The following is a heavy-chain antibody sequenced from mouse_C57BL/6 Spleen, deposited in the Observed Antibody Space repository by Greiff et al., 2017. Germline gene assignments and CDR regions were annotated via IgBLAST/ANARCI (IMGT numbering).Heavy chain of an antibody. D-gene: IGHD3-3*01. CDR1: GYTFTSYS. CDR3: ARPKPKGLDE. Sequence: VKLMESGAELARPGASVKMSCKASGYTFTSYSMHWVKQRPGQGLEWIGYINPSSGYTKYNQKFKDKATLTADKSSSTAYMQLSSLTSEDSAVYYCARPKPKGLDEWSKGTTLTVSA. CDR2: INPSSGYT. J-gene: IGHJ2*01. V-gene: IGHV1-4*01.